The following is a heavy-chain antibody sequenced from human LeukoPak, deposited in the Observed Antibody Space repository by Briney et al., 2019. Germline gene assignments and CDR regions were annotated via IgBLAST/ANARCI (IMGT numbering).Heavy chain of an antibody. V-gene: IGHV3-23*01. CDR3: ARDGPSAYYDFWSGPSDFDY. J-gene: IGHJ4*02. CDR1: GFTFSSYA. D-gene: IGHD3-3*01. Sequence: PGGSLRLSCAASGFTFSSYAMSWVRQAPGKGLEWVSAISGSGGSTYYADSVKGRFTISRDNAKNSLYLQMNSLRAEDTAVYYCARDGPSAYYDFWSGPSDFDYWGQGTLVTVSS. CDR2: ISGSGGST.